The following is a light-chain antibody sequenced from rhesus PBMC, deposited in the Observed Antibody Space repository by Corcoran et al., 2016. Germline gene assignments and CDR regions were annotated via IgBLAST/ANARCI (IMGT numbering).Light chain of an antibody. CDR3: LQYSSSPLT. Sequence: DIQMTQSPSSLSASVGDTVTITCRASQSISSWLDWYQQKPGKAPKLLTYKASSLQSGVPSRFSGRGSGTAFTLTISSLQPEDFATYYCLQYSSSPLTFGGGTKVEIK. CDR2: KAS. V-gene: IGKV1-22*01. J-gene: IGKJ4*01. CDR1: QSISSW.